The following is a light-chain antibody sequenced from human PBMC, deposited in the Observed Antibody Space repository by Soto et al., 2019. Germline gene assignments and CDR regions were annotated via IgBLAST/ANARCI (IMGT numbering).Light chain of an antibody. CDR1: NTDVGKDKS. J-gene: IGLJ1*01. CDR3: VSYTDTDTLV. CDR2: EVT. Sequence: QSVLTHPASLSGSRGQSRLISCVGLNTDVGKDKSVSWYQQGPGKAPTLLIFEVTNRPSGGSNRFSGSRSGNTASLTISGLQPDDEGDYFCVSYTDTDTLVFGTGTKVTVL. V-gene: IGLV2-14*01.